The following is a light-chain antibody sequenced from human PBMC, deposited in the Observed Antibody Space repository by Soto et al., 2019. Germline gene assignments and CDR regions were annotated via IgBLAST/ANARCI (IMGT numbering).Light chain of an antibody. V-gene: IGKV1-5*03. CDR3: QQYNSGYT. CDR2: KAS. J-gene: IGKJ2*01. CDR1: QGISSR. Sequence: DIQMTQSPSTLSASVGDRVTITCRASQGISSRLAWYQQKPGKAPELLIYKASSLKSGVPSRFSGSGSGTKFTLTIVSLQPDDFAIYYCQQYNSGYTFGQGTKLEIK.